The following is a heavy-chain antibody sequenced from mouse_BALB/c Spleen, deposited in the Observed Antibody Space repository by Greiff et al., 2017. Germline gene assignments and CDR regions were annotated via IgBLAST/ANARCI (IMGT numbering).Heavy chain of an antibody. CDR1: GYSITSGYY. J-gene: IGHJ4*01. Sequence: EVKLVESGPGLVKPSQSLSLTCSVTGYSITSGYYWNWIRQFPGNKLEWMGYISYDGSNNYNPSLKNRISITRDTSKNQFFLKLNSVTTEDTATYYCARDYDGYPYAMDYWGQGTSVTVSS. CDR3: ARDYDGYPYAMDY. V-gene: IGHV3-6*02. D-gene: IGHD2-3*01. CDR2: ISYDGSN.